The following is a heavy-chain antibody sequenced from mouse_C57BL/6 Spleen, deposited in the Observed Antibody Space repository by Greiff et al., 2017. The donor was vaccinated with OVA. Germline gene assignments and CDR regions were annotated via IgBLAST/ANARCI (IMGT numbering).Heavy chain of an antibody. V-gene: IGHV1-4*01. D-gene: IGHD2-4*01. Sequence: VQLQQSGAELARPGASVKMSCKASGYTFTSYTMHWVKQRPGQGLEWIGYINPSSGYTKYNQKFKDKATLTADKSSSTAYMQLSSLTSEDSAVYYCARVDDYDEGPFDYWGQGTTLTVSS. CDR2: INPSSGYT. CDR1: GYTFTSYT. CDR3: ARVDDYDEGPFDY. J-gene: IGHJ2*01.